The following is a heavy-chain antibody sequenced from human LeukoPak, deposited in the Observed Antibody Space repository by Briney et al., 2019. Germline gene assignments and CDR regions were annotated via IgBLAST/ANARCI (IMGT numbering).Heavy chain of an antibody. D-gene: IGHD3-10*01. V-gene: IGHV4-30-2*01. CDR1: GDSIITGDYY. J-gene: IGHJ4*02. Sequence: SETLSLTCTVSGDSIITGDYYWSWIRQPPGKGLGWIGYIYHSGSTYYNPSLKSRVTISVDMSKNQFSLNLNSVTAADTAVYFCARVPIIRGVPDYWGQGTLVTVSS. CDR2: IYHSGST. CDR3: ARVPIIRGVPDY.